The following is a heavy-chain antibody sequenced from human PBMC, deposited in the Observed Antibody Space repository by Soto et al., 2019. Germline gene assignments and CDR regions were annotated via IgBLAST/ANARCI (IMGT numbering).Heavy chain of an antibody. CDR2: ISGTSSAI. J-gene: IGHJ4*02. D-gene: IGHD3-3*01. V-gene: IGHV3-48*04. CDR3: VRRSIFGVVHFDY. CDR1: GFTFSSNG. Sequence: GGSLRLSCAASGFTFSSNGMNWVRQAPGKGLEWVSHISGTSSAIYYADSVKGRFIISRDNAKNSLYLEMNSLRAEDTAVYYCVRRSIFGVVHFDYWGQGTPVTVSS.